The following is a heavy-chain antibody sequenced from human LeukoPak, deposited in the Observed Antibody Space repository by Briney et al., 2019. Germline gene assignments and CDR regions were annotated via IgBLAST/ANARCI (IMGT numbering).Heavy chain of an antibody. V-gene: IGHV4-59*08. Sequence: SETLSLTCTVPGGSMSGYYWSWIRRPAGKGLEWLGYIYYSGSTNYNPSLKSRVTISVDTSKNQFSLKLSSVTAADTAVYYCARFRDDSSGYFGIDYWGQGTLVTVSS. CDR3: ARFRDDSSGYFGIDY. CDR2: IYYSGST. CDR1: GGSMSGYY. J-gene: IGHJ4*02. D-gene: IGHD3-22*01.